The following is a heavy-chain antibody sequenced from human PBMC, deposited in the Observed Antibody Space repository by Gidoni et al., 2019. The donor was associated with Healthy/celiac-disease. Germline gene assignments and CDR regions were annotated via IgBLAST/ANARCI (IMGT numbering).Heavy chain of an antibody. J-gene: IGHJ3*02. CDR1: GFTFSSYA. CDR2: ISGSGGST. D-gene: IGHD3-22*01. V-gene: IGHV3-23*01. CDR3: VKAGRITMIVVVNAFDI. Sequence: DVQLLESGGGLVQPGGSLRLSCAASGFTFSSYAMSWVRQAPGKGLEWVSVISGSGGSTYYADSVKGRFTISRDNSKNMLYLQMNSLRAEDTAVYYCVKAGRITMIVVVNAFDIWGQGTPVTVSS.